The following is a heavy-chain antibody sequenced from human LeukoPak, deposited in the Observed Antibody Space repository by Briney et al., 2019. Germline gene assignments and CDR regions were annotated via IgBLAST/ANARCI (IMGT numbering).Heavy chain of an antibody. V-gene: IGHV4-34*01. CDR2: INHSGST. CDR3: ATGGVDTAMGNDY. CDR1: GGSFSGYY. D-gene: IGHD5-18*01. Sequence: SETLSLTCAVYGGSFSGYYWSWIPPPPGKGLEWMGEINHSGSTNYNPSLKSRVTISVDTSKNQFSLKLSSVTAAGTAVYYCATGGVDTAMGNDYWGQGTLVTVSS. J-gene: IGHJ4*02.